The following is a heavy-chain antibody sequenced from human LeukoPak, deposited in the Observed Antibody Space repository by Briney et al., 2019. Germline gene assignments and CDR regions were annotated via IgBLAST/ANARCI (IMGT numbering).Heavy chain of an antibody. CDR2: IKQDGSEK. CDR1: GFTLSRYW. CDR3: ARTVYSSGWDFDY. J-gene: IGHJ4*02. V-gene: IGHV3-7*01. D-gene: IGHD6-19*01. Sequence: GGSLTLSCAASGFTLSRYWMSWVRQAPGKGLEWVANIKQDGSEKYYVDSVKGRFTISRDNAKNSLYLQMNSLRAEDTAVYYCARTVYSSGWDFDYWGQGTLVTVSS.